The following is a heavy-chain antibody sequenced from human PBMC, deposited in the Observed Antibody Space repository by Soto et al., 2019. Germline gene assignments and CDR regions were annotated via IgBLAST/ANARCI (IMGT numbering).Heavy chain of an antibody. J-gene: IGHJ4*02. Sequence: TLSLTCTVSGGSISGSSYYWGWIRQPPGKGLERIGSIYYSGSTYYNPSLKSRVTISVDTSKNQFSLKLSSVTAADTAVYYCARHAWGYSYGYGNYFDYWGQGTLVTVSS. CDR2: IYYSGST. CDR3: ARHAWGYSYGYGNYFDY. D-gene: IGHD5-18*01. CDR1: GGSISGSSYY. V-gene: IGHV4-39*01.